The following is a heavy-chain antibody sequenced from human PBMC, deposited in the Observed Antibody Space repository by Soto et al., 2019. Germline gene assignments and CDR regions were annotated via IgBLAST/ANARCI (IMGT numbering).Heavy chain of an antibody. CDR2: ISNSDDVG. CDR3: AKTVGATKLEDY. J-gene: IGHJ4*02. CDR1: GFNFTNQV. V-gene: IGHV3-23*01. D-gene: IGHD1-26*01. Sequence: EVQVLESGGALVQPTGSLRLSCSASGFNFTNQVINWVRQAPGKGLEWVSSISNSDDVGFYADSVRGRFIVSRDISTNSVFLQMNFLRVEDTAIYYCAKTVGATKLEDYWDQGTLVTVSS.